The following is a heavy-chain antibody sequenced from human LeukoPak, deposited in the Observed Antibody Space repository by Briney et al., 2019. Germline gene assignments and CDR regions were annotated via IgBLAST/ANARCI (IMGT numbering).Heavy chain of an antibody. V-gene: IGHV4-31*03. CDR1: GGSISSGGYY. D-gene: IGHD6-13*01. Sequence: SSQTLSLTCTVSGGSISSGGYYWSWIHQHPGKGLEWIGYIYYSGSTYYNPSLKSRVTISVDTSKNQFSLKLSSVTAADTAVYYCARMSFVAAASFDYWGQGTLVAVSS. CDR3: ARMSFVAAASFDY. CDR2: IYYSGST. J-gene: IGHJ4*02.